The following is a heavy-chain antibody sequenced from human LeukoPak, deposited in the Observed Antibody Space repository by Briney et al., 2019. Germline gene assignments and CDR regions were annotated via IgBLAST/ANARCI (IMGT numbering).Heavy chain of an antibody. Sequence: PGGSLRLSCAASRFTFSSYAMTWVRQAPGKGLEWVSALIGSGDNTYYADSVRGRFTIFRDNSKNTLYLQMNSLRADDTAVYFCTQGDGDSIDETWGQGTLVSVSS. CDR1: RFTFSSYA. D-gene: IGHD4-17*01. V-gene: IGHV3-23*01. J-gene: IGHJ5*02. CDR2: LIGSGDNT. CDR3: TQGDGDSIDET.